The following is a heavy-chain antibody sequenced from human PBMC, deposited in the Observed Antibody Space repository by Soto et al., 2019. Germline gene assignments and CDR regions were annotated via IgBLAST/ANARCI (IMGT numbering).Heavy chain of an antibody. CDR3: ASGPARTQYYYYGMDV. CDR2: IYYSGST. CDR1: GGSISSYY. J-gene: IGHJ6*02. V-gene: IGHV4-59*01. Sequence: TLSLTCTVSGGSISSYYWSWIRQPPGKGLEWIGYIYYSGSTNYNPSLKSRVTISVDTSKNQFSLKLSSVTAADTAVYYRASGPARTQYYYYGMDVWGQGTTVTVSS.